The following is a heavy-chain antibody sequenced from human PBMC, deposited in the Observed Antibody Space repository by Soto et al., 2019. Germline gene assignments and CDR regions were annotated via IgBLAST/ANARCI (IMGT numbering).Heavy chain of an antibody. CDR3: AKGGRQWLVTSDGNY. V-gene: IGHV3-30*18. J-gene: IGHJ4*02. CDR2: VSHDGRNT. D-gene: IGHD6-19*01. Sequence: VQLVESGGGVVQPGRSLRLSCAASGFTFSDYAMHWVRQAPGKGLEWVAVVSHDGRNTHYADSVKGRLTISRDSSKNTVSLEMTSLRGEDTAVYYCAKGGRQWLVTSDGNYWGQGALVTVSS. CDR1: GFTFSDYA.